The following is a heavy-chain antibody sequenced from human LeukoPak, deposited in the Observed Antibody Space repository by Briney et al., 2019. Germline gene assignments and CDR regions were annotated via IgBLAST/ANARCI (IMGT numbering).Heavy chain of an antibody. D-gene: IGHD3-22*01. CDR3: ARDATDYYDSSGYPSY. J-gene: IGHJ4*02. Sequence: ASVKVSCKASGGTFSSYAISWVRQAPGQGLEWMGRIIPILGIANYAQKFQGRVTLTADKSTSTAYMELSSLRSEDTAVYYCARDATDYYDSSGYPSYWGQGTLVTVSS. V-gene: IGHV1-69*04. CDR1: GGTFSSYA. CDR2: IIPILGIA.